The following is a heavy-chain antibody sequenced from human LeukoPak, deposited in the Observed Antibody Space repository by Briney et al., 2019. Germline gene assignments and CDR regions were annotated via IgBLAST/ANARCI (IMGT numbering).Heavy chain of an antibody. V-gene: IGHV1-2*02. CDR3: ARDYQLPSGPDLFDI. CDR2: INPNSGGT. CDR1: GYTFTGYY. D-gene: IGHD1-1*01. J-gene: IGHJ3*02. Sequence: ASVKVSCKASGYTFTGYYMHWVRQAPGQGLEWMGWINPNSGGTNYAQKFQDRVTVATDTSTSTSSMELWSLRSDDTAVYYCARDYQLPSGPDLFDIWGQGTVVTVSS.